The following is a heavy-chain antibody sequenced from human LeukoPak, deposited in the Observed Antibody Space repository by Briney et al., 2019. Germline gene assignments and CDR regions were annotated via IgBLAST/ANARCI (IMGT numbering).Heavy chain of an antibody. V-gene: IGHV1-2*02. CDR3: ARDDYGDLQYFEN. CDR1: VYTFTKYF. J-gene: IGHJ4*02. CDR2: INPNGGGT. Sequence: ASVKVSCKASVYTFTKYFLHWVRQAPGQGLEWMGWINPNGGGTIYAQKFQGRVTMTRDTSISTAYMEVNRLTSDDTAVYYCARDDYGDLQYFENWGQGTLVTVSS. D-gene: IGHD4-17*01.